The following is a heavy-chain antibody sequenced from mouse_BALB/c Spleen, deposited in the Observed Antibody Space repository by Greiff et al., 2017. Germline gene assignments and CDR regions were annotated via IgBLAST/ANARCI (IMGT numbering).Heavy chain of an antibody. V-gene: IGHV5-12-2*01. CDR1: GFTFSSYT. D-gene: IGHD1-1*01. CDR3: ARHEDYEYYFDY. J-gene: IGHJ2*01. Sequence: VKLMESGGGLVQPGGSLKLSCAASGFTFSSYTMSWVRQTPEKRLEWVAYISNGGGSTYYPDTVKGRFTISRDNAKNTLYLQMSSLKSEDTAMYYCARHEDYEYYFDYWGQGTTLTVSS. CDR2: ISNGGGST.